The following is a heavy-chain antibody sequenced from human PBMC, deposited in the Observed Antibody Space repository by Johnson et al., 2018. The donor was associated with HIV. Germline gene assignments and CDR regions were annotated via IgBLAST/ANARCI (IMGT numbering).Heavy chain of an antibody. CDR1: GFTFSDYY. D-gene: IGHD2-21*02. V-gene: IGHV3-11*04. J-gene: IGHJ3*02. Sequence: QVQLVESGGGLVQPGGSLRLSCAASGFTFSDYYMSWIRQAPGKGLEWVSYISSSGSTIYYADSVKGRFTISRDNSKNTLYLQMNSLRAEDTAVYYCAGGRVVTAIPHAFDIWGQGTMVTVSS. CDR3: AGGRVVTAIPHAFDI. CDR2: ISSSGSTI.